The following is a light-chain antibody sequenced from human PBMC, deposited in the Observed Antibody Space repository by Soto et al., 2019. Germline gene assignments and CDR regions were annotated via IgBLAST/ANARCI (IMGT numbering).Light chain of an antibody. CDR1: QTVSNNY. Sequence: EIDLTQSPGTLSLSPGERATLSCRASQTVSNNYLAWYQQKPGQAPRLLIYGASTRATGIPDRFSGVGSETDFTLIISRLEPEDFAVYYCQQSGRSPSWAFGQGTKVDIK. CDR2: GAS. J-gene: IGKJ1*01. V-gene: IGKV3-20*01. CDR3: QQSGRSPSWA.